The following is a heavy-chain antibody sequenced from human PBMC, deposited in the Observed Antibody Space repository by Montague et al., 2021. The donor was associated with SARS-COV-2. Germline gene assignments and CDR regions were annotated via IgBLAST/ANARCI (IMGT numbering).Heavy chain of an antibody. Sequence: TLSLTCSVSGGSISCGSYYWSWIRQPAGKGLEWIGRIYISGCTNYNPSLNSRVTMSVDTSKNQFSLKLSSVTAADTAVYYCARTVVVPAAMSRYYGMDVWGQGTSVTVSS. J-gene: IGHJ6*02. CDR2: IYISGCT. V-gene: IGHV4-61*02. CDR3: ARTVVVPAAMSRYYGMDV. D-gene: IGHD2-2*01. CDR1: GGSISCGSYY.